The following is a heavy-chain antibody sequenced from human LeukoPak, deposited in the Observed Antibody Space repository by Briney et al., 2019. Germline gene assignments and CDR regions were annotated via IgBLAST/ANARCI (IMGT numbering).Heavy chain of an antibody. J-gene: IGHJ4*02. CDR1: GGSISSNNW. CDR2: IYHSGNS. V-gene: IGHV4-4*02. CDR3: ARHRSKWLQSSFDY. D-gene: IGHD5-24*01. Sequence: SGTLSLTCAVSGGSISSNNWWSWVRQPPGKGLEWIGEIYHSGNSNYNPSLKSRVTISVDKSKNQFSLKLSSVTAADTAVYYCARHRSKWLQSSFDYWGQGTLVTVSS.